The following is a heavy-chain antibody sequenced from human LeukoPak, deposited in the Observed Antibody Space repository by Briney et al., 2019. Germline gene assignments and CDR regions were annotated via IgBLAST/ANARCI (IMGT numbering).Heavy chain of an antibody. CDR1: GYTFTSYY. V-gene: IGHV1-69*13. D-gene: IGHD2-15*01. Sequence: SVKVSCKASGYTFTSYYMHWVRQAPGQGLEWMGGIIPIFGTANYAQKFQGRVTITADESTSTAYMELSSLRSEDTAVYYCARVTSNCSGGSCYAPLDYWGQGTLVTVSS. J-gene: IGHJ4*02. CDR2: IIPIFGTA. CDR3: ARVTSNCSGGSCYAPLDY.